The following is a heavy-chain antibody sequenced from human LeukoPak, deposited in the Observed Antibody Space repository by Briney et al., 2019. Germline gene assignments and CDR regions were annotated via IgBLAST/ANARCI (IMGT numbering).Heavy chain of an antibody. CDR1: GGSISSYY. Sequence: PSETLSLTCTVSGGSISSYYWSWIRQPAEKGLEWIGRIYTSGSTNYNPSLKSRVTMSVDTSKNQFSLKLSSVTAADTAVYYCTREAEDIVVVPAATYYYYYYMDVWGKGTTVTVSS. CDR2: IYTSGST. J-gene: IGHJ6*03. CDR3: TREAEDIVVVPAATYYYYYYMDV. V-gene: IGHV4-4*07. D-gene: IGHD2-2*01.